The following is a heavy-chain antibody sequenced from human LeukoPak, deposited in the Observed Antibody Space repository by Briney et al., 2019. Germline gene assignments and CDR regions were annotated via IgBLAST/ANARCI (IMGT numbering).Heavy chain of an antibody. D-gene: IGHD6-13*01. V-gene: IGHV3-30*03. CDR2: ISYDGSKK. CDR1: GFTFSDYA. CDR3: ARHRIAAAVAFYFDS. Sequence: PGGSLRLSCAASGFTFSDYAIHWVRQAPGKGLEWVAVISYDGSKKYHADSVRGRFTISRDNSENTLNLQMNSLRTEDTAVYYCARHRIAAAVAFYFDSWGQGALVAVSS. J-gene: IGHJ4*02.